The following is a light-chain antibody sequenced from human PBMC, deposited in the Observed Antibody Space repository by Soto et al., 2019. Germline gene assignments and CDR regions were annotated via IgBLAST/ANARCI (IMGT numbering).Light chain of an antibody. CDR3: QQANSFSLS. V-gene: IGKV1-39*01. Sequence: DIQLTHSPSSLSACLPDRGNIXRRASQSISSYLNWYQQKPGKAPKLLIYAASSFQNEVPSRFSGRGSGTDFTLTISSLQPEDFATYYCQQANSFSLSFGQGTRLEN. CDR1: QSISSY. J-gene: IGKJ5*01. CDR2: AAS.